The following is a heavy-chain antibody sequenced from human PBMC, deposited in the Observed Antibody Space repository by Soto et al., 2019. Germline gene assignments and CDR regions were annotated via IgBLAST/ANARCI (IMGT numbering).Heavy chain of an antibody. D-gene: IGHD3-22*01. V-gene: IGHV4-59*02. CDR3: AREPYDYDRSGHFDY. CDR1: GGSVSSYY. CDR2: VHYSGST. J-gene: IGHJ4*02. Sequence: QVQLLESGPRLLTSSETLSLTCTVSGGSVSSYYWNWIRQPPGKGLEWIGYVHYSGSTNYNPSLKSRVTISVDTSKNQFSLRLRFVTAADTAVYYCAREPYDYDRSGHFDYWGQGTLVTVSS.